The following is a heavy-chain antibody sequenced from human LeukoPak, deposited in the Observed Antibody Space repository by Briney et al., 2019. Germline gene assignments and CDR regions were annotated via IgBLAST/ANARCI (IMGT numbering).Heavy chain of an antibody. Sequence: ASVKVSCKASGYTFTSYDINWVRQATGQGLEWMGWMNPNSGNTGYAQKFQGRVTMTRNTSISTAYMELSSLRSEDTAVYYCARVIVVVPAAKNWFDPWGQGTLVTVSS. V-gene: IGHV1-8*01. CDR1: GYTFTSYD. J-gene: IGHJ5*02. CDR3: ARVIVVVPAAKNWFDP. D-gene: IGHD2-2*01. CDR2: MNPNSGNT.